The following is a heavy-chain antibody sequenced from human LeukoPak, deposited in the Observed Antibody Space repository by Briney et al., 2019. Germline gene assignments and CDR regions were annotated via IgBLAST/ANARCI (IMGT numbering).Heavy chain of an antibody. CDR2: IHYSGST. V-gene: IGHV4-31*03. J-gene: IGHJ5*02. CDR3: ARGLIAAAGRINWFDP. D-gene: IGHD6-13*01. CDR1: GGSISSGGYY. Sequence: SETLSLTCTVSGGSISSGGYYWSWIRQHPGKGLEWIGYIHYSGSTYYNPSLKSRVTISVDTSKNQFSLKLSSVTAADTAVYYCARGLIAAAGRINWFDPWGQGTLATVSS.